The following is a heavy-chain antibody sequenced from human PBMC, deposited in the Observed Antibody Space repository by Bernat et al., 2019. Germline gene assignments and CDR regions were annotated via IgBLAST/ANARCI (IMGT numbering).Heavy chain of an antibody. D-gene: IGHD1-1*01. CDR2: IYYSGST. J-gene: IGHJ4*02. Sequence: QVQLQESGPGLVKPSESLSLTCAVSGGSLSSTDSYWNWIRQPPGKGLEWIGYIYYSGSTDYNPSLKSRVTISVDTSKNQFSLRLTSVTAADTVVYYCATGHDSQKVGEWGQGTLVTVSS. CDR3: ATGHDSQKVGE. CDR1: GGSLSSTDSY. V-gene: IGHV4-61*08.